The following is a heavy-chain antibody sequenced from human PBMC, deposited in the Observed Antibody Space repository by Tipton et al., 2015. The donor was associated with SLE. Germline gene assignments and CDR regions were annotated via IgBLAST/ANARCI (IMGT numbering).Heavy chain of an antibody. Sequence: TLSLTCAVYGGSFSSHYWSWIRQPPGKGLEWIGEINHSGSTNYNPSLKSRVTISVDKSKNQFSLKLSSVTAADTAVYYCASVAGTGGWIDPWGQGTLVTVSS. V-gene: IGHV4-34*01. CDR2: INHSGST. D-gene: IGHD6-19*01. CDR1: GGSFSSHY. CDR3: ASVAGTGGWIDP. J-gene: IGHJ5*02.